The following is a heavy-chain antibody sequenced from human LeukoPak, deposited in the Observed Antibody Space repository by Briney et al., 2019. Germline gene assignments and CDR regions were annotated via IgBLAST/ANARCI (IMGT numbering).Heavy chain of an antibody. CDR3: ARDPYYYDSSGYYPHFDY. V-gene: IGHV1-2*02. CDR1: GYTFTGYY. CDR2: INPNSGGT. D-gene: IGHD3-22*01. J-gene: IGHJ4*02. Sequence: ASVKVSCKASGYTFTGYYMHWVRQAPGQGLEWMGWINPNSGGTNYAQKFQGRVTMTRDTSISTAYMELSRLRSDDTAVHYCARDPYYYDSSGYYPHFDYWGQGTLVTVSS.